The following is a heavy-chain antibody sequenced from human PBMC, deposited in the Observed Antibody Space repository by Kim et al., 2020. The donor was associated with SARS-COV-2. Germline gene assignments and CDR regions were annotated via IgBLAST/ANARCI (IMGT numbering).Heavy chain of an antibody. CDR3: ARGYSYGSTTFDY. CDR2: IYHSGST. Sequence: SETLSLTCAVSGGSISSSNWWSWVRQPPGKGLEWIGEIYHSGSTNYNPSLKSRVTISVDKSKNQFSLKLSSVTAADTAVYYCARGYSYGSTTFDYWGQGTLVTVSS. CDR1: GGSISSSNW. V-gene: IGHV4-4*02. J-gene: IGHJ4*02. D-gene: IGHD5-18*01.